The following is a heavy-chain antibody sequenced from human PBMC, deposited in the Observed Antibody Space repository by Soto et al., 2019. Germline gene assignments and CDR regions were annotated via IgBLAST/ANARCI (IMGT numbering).Heavy chain of an antibody. Sequence: EVQLLESGGGLIQPGGSLRLSCAASGFTFPSYAMNWVRQAPGQGLEWVSTISGGGGGTDYADSAKGRFIISRDNSKNTLYLQMNSLGAEDTAVYYCARGLGRGYYDSSGYFHLDYWGQGTLVTVSS. V-gene: IGHV3-23*01. J-gene: IGHJ4*02. CDR3: ARGLGRGYYDSSGYFHLDY. D-gene: IGHD3-22*01. CDR2: ISGGGGGT. CDR1: GFTFPSYA.